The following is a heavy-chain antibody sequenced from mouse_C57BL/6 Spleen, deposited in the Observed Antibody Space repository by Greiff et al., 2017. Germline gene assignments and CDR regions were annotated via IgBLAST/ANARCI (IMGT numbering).Heavy chain of an antibody. Sequence: QVQLHQPGAELVKPGASVKLSCKASGYTFTSYWMPWVKQRPGQGLEWIGMIHPNSGSTNYNEKFKSKATLTVDKSSSTAYMQLSSLTSEDSAVYYCARSVGNYFDYWGQGTTLTVSS. CDR3: ARSVGNYFDY. CDR1: GYTFTSYW. CDR2: IHPNSGST. V-gene: IGHV1-64*01. J-gene: IGHJ2*01. D-gene: IGHD1-1*01.